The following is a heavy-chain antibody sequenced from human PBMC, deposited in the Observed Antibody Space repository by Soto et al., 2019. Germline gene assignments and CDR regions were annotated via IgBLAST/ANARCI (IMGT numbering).Heavy chain of an antibody. J-gene: IGHJ3*02. CDR1: GFTFDDYA. D-gene: IGHD3-22*01. CDR2: ISWNSGSI. V-gene: IGHV3-9*01. CDR3: VKASYYYDSPHAFDI. Sequence: EVQLVESGGGLVQPGRSLRLSCAASGFTFDDYAMHWVRQAPGKGLEWVSGISWNSGSIGYADSVKGRFTISRDNAKNALYLRINSLRAEDTALYYCVKASYYYDSPHAFDIWGQGEMVTVSS.